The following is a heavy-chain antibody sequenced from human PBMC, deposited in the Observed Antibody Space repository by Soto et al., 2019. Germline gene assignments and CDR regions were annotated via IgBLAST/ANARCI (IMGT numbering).Heavy chain of an antibody. CDR1: GDTFTSYY. J-gene: IGHJ3*02. CDR3: ARPAGGDGFDI. CDR2: INPSGGST. Sequence: ASVKVSCKASGDTFTSYYMHWVRQAPGQGLEWMGIINPSGGSTSYAQKFQGRVTMTRDTSTSTVYMEVSSLRSEDTAVYYCARPAGGDGFDIWGQGTRVTVSS. D-gene: IGHD2-15*01. V-gene: IGHV1-46*01.